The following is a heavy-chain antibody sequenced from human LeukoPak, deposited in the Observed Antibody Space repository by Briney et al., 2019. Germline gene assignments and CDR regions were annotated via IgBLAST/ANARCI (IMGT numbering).Heavy chain of an antibody. CDR2: IYYSGST. CDR1: GDSISSRSYY. J-gene: IGHJ4*02. V-gene: IGHV4-39*02. CDR3: ARDTRTAQGFDY. Sequence: SETLSLTCTVSGDSISSRSYYWGWIRQPPGKGLEWIGSIYYSGSTYYNPSLKSRVTISVNTSKNQFSLSLSAVTAADTAIYYCARDTRTAQGFDYWGQGILVTVSS. D-gene: IGHD2-15*01.